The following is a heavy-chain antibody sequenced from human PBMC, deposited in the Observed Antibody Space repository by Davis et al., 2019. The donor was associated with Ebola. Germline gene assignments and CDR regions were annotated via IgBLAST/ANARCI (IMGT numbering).Heavy chain of an antibody. CDR3: ARAQALAGISYFDY. CDR2: ISGSGAST. D-gene: IGHD3-10*01. J-gene: IGHJ4*02. V-gene: IGHV3-23*01. CDR1: GFTFSNYA. Sequence: PGGSLRLSCAASGFTFSNYAMSWVRQAPGKGLEWVSAISGSGASTYYADSVKGRFTISRDKFKNTLYLQINSLGAEDTAVYYCARAQALAGISYFDYWGQGTLVTVSS.